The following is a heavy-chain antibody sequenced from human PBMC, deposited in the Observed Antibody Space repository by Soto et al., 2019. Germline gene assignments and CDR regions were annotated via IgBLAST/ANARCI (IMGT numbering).Heavy chain of an antibody. J-gene: IGHJ4*02. V-gene: IGHV3-53*01. CDR3: ARIRLDRQLEPLYDSDY. CDR2: IYSGGST. CDR1: GVTVSSKY. Sequence: PSCSLRLSSAASGVTVSSKYMTWVRQPQAKGLEWVSVIYSGGSTYYADSVKGRFTISRDNSKNTLYLQMNSLRAEDTAVYYCARIRLDRQLEPLYDSDYWGQGTLVTVSS. D-gene: IGHD3-16*01.